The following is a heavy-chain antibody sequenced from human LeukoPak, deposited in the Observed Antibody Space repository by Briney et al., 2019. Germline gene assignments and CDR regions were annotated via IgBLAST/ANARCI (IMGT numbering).Heavy chain of an antibody. V-gene: IGHV4-59*08. CDR3: ARAVPPSLVVPAASMGMDV. CDR1: GGSISSYY. D-gene: IGHD2-2*01. CDR2: IYYSGST. Sequence: SETLSLTCTVSGGSISSYYWSWIRQPPGKGLEWIGYIYYSGSTHYNPSLKSRVTISVDTSKNQFSLKLSSVTAADTAVYYCARAVPPSLVVPAASMGMDVWGKGTTVTVSS. J-gene: IGHJ6*04.